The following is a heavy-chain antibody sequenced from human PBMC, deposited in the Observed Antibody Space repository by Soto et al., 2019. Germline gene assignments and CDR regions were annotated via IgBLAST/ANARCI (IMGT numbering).Heavy chain of an antibody. J-gene: IGHJ5*02. V-gene: IGHV3-66*01. D-gene: IGHD3-22*01. CDR2: IYSGGST. CDR3: ARAGVEGYYDSSPPTGWFDP. CDR1: GFTVSSNY. Sequence: PGGSLRLSCAASGFTVSSNYMSWVRQAPGKGLEWVSVIYSGGSTYYADSVKGRFTISRDNSKNTLYLQMNSLRAEDTAVYYCARAGVEGYYDSSPPTGWFDPWGQGTLVTVSS.